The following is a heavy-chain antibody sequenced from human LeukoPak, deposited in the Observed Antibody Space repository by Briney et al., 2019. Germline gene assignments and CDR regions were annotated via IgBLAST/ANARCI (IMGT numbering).Heavy chain of an antibody. CDR3: ARRYGAGAVRY. D-gene: IGHD3-10*01. Sequence: PSETLSLTCAVYGGSFSGYYWSWTRQPPGKGLEWIGEINRSGSTNYNPSLKSRVTISVDTSKNQFSLKLSSVTAADTAVYYCARRYGAGAVRYWGQGTLVTVSS. CDR1: GGSFSGYY. V-gene: IGHV4-34*01. J-gene: IGHJ4*02. CDR2: INRSGST.